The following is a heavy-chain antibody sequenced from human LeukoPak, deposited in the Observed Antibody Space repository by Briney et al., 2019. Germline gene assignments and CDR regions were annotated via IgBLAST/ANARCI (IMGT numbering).Heavy chain of an antibody. CDR3: ASEAGAAPDWYFDL. J-gene: IGHJ2*01. Sequence: GGSLRLSCEASGFTFSRYWMHWVRQVPGKGLAWVSRIKKDGSSTSYADSVKGRFTISRDNAKNTVYLQMNSLRAEDTAVYYCASEAGAAPDWYFDLWGRGTLVTVSS. CDR1: GFTFSRYW. D-gene: IGHD6-19*01. V-gene: IGHV3-74*01. CDR2: IKKDGSST.